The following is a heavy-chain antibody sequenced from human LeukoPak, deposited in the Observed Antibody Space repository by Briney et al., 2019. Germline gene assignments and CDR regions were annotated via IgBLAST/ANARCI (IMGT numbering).Heavy chain of an antibody. CDR3: ARPGYSGYEGVVDY. CDR1: GGSISSSSYY. V-gene: IGHV4-39*01. Sequence: SETLSLTCTVSGGSISSSSYYWGWIRQPPGKGLEGIGSIYYSGSTYYNPSLKSRVTISVDTSKNQFSLKLSSVTAADTAVYYCARPGYSGYEGVVDYWGQGTLVTVSS. CDR2: IYYSGST. D-gene: IGHD5-12*01. J-gene: IGHJ4*02.